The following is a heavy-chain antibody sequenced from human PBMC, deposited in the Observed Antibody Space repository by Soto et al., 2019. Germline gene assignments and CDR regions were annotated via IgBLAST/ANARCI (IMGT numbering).Heavy chain of an antibody. CDR3: AADRYCSSNTCPGAFDI. D-gene: IGHD2-2*01. CDR2: IKRKIDGETT. V-gene: IGHV3-15*01. Sequence: EAQLLESGGDLAEPGGPLRLSCAASGFAFTHVWMTWVRQAPGRGPEWVGRIKRKIDGETTNYAAPVKGRFTISRDDSNNTLYLQMNSLKTDDSAVYYCAADRYCSSNTCPGAFDIWGEGTTV. CDR1: GFAFTHVW. J-gene: IGHJ3*02.